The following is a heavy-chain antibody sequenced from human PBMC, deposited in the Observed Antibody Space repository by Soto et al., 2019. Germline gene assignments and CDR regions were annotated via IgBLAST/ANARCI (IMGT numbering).Heavy chain of an antibody. CDR3: ARSVFP. CDR1: GGSITNYY. CDR2: IYHSGST. J-gene: IGHJ5*02. Sequence: PSETLSLTCTVSGGSITNYYWSWIRQPPGKGLEWIGYIYHSGSTYYNPSLKSRVTISVDRSKNQFSLKLSSVTAADTAVYYCARSVFPWGQGTLVTVSS. V-gene: IGHV4-59*12.